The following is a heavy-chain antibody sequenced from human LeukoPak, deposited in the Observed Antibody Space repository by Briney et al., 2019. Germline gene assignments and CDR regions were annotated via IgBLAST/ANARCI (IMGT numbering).Heavy chain of an antibody. CDR3: ARDLLYGSGSPFDY. CDR1: GFTFSNYG. Sequence: PGGSLRLSCAASGFTFSNYGMHWVRQAPGKGLEWVAVIWYDGSNKYYADSVKGRFTISRDNSKNTLYLQMNSLRAEDTAVYYCARDLLYGSGSPFDYWGRGTLVTVSS. V-gene: IGHV3-33*01. CDR2: IWYDGSNK. D-gene: IGHD3-10*01. J-gene: IGHJ4*02.